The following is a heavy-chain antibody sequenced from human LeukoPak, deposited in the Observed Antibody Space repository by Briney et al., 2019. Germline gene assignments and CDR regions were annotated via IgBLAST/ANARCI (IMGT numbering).Heavy chain of an antibody. D-gene: IGHD2-8*01. CDR1: GFTFSSYG. CDR2: IRYDGSNK. J-gene: IGHJ4*02. V-gene: IGHV3-30*02. Sequence: GGSLRLSCAASGFTFSSYGMHWVRQAPGKGLEWVAFIRYDGSNKYYADSVKGRFTISRDNAKNSLYLQMNSLRAEDTAVYYCAREWSRFTPPDYWGQGTLVTVSS. CDR3: AREWSRFTPPDY.